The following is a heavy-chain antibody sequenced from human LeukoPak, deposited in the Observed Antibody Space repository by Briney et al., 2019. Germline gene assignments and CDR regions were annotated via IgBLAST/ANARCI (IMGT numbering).Heavy chain of an antibody. CDR2: ISGSGGST. J-gene: IGHJ4*02. CDR3: ANSVAGGGY. CDR1: GFTFSSYA. V-gene: IGHV3-23*01. D-gene: IGHD6-19*01. Sequence: GSLPLSCAASGFTFSSYAMSWVRPAPGKGLEWVSAISGSGGSTYYADSVKGRFTISRDNSKNTLYLQMNSLRAEDTAVYYCANSVAGGGYWGQGTLVTVSS.